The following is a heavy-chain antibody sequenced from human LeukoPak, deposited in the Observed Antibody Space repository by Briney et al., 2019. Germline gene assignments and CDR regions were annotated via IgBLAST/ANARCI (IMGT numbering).Heavy chain of an antibody. CDR2: IKDDGSDK. CDR3: ARAAGGTSRDY. J-gene: IGHJ4*02. Sequence: GGSLRLSCAASGFTFKNYWMHWVRQAPGKGLEWVANIKDDGSDKYYVDSVKGRFTISRDNAKNSLYLQMNSLRDDDTAVYYCARAAGGTSRDYWGQGTLVTVSS. V-gene: IGHV3-7*01. CDR1: GFTFKNYW. D-gene: IGHD1-26*01.